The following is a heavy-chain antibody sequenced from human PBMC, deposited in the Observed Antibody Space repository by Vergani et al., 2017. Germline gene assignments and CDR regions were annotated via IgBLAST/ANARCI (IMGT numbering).Heavy chain of an antibody. Sequence: QVQLVQSGAEVKKPGASVKVSCKASGYTFTSYGISWVRPAPGQGLEWMGWISAYNGNTNYAQKLQGRVTMTTDTSTSTAYMELRSLRSDDTAVYYCAREWGYCSSTSCPNWFDPWGQGTLVTVSS. CDR1: GYTFTSYG. V-gene: IGHV1-18*04. D-gene: IGHD2-2*01. J-gene: IGHJ5*02. CDR3: AREWGYCSSTSCPNWFDP. CDR2: ISAYNGNT.